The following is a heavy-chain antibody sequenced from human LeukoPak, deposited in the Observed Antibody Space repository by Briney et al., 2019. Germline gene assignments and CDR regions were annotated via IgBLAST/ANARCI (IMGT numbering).Heavy chain of an antibody. V-gene: IGHV1-18*01. CDR2: ISAYNGNT. D-gene: IGHD2-2*01. CDR1: GYTFTSYG. J-gene: IGHJ6*03. CDR3: ARESIVVVPAAYTYYYYYMDV. Sequence: GASVKVSCKASGYTFTSYGISWVRQAPGQGLEWMGWISAYNGNTNYAQKLQGRVTMTTDTSTSTAYMELRSLRSDDTAVYYCARESIVVVPAAYTYYYYYMDVWGKGTTVTVSS.